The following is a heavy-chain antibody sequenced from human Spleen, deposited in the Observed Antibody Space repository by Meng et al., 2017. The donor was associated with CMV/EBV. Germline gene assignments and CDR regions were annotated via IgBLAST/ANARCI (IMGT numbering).Heavy chain of an antibody. CDR1: GFTFSNYW. CDR2: ISSSSSYI. CDR3: ARDNYCSSTSCYLLSAYYYYGMDV. D-gene: IGHD2-2*01. J-gene: IGHJ6*02. Sequence: GESLKISCAASGFTFSNYWMSWVRQAPGKGLEWVSSISSSSSYIYYADSVKGRFTISRDNAKNSLYLQMNSLRAEDTAVYYCARDNYCSSTSCYLLSAYYYYGMDVWGQGTTVTVSS. V-gene: IGHV3-21*01.